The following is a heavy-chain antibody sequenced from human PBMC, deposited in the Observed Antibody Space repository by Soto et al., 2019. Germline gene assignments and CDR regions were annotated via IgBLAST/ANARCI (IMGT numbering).Heavy chain of an antibody. J-gene: IGHJ6*02. CDR1: GGTFNNYP. D-gene: IGHD5-12*01. CDR3: ARGRGYSGDDHYYYFDRDV. V-gene: IGHV1-69*01. CDR2: SIPIFGTA. Sequence: QVQLVQSGAEVKKPASSVKVSCKASGGTFNNYPITWVRQAPGDGLEWMGGSIPIFGTANYAQNFQGRVTISVDESTSTADMELSSLRSEDTAVYYCARGRGYSGDDHYYYFDRDVWGQGTTVTVSS.